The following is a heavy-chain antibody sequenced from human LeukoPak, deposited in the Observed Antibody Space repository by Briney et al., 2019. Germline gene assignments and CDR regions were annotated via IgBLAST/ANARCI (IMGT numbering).Heavy chain of an antibody. CDR1: GGTFSSYA. CDR3: ARDSMRPIGAFDI. J-gene: IGHJ3*02. Sequence: SVKVSCKASGGTFSSYAISWVRQAPGQGLEWMGRIIPILGIANYAQKFQGRVTITADKSTSTAYMELSSLRSEDTAVYYCARDSMRPIGAFDIWGQGTMVTVSS. CDR2: IIPILGIA. V-gene: IGHV1-69*04. D-gene: IGHD2-8*01.